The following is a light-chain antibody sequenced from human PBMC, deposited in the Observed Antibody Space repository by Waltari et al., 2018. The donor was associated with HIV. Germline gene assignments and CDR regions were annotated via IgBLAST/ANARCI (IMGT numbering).Light chain of an antibody. V-gene: IGLV1-47*01. CDR1: NSNIGSNS. J-gene: IGLJ3*02. CDR3: AVWDDSLRGGV. Sequence: QSVVTQPPSASGTPGQRFVISCSGSNSNIGSNSVNWYQQVPGAAPKILTYRDNKRFSGVPDRFSGSKSGTSAALAISELRSEDEADYYCAVWDDSLRGGVFGGGTKLTVL. CDR2: RDN.